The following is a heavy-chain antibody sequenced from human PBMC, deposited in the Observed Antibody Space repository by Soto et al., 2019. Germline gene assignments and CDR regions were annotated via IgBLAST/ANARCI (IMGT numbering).Heavy chain of an antibody. CDR2: MSYDGSNK. J-gene: IGHJ6*02. Sequence: GGSLRLSCAASGFSFSFYGMHWVRQAPGKGLEWVALMSYDGSNKYYADSVKGRVTISRDSSENTLYLQMNNLRDEDTAVYYCAKEQYSYGSVYYGMDVWGQGTTVIVSS. CDR3: AKEQYSYGSVYYGMDV. CDR1: GFSFSFYG. V-gene: IGHV3-30*18. D-gene: IGHD5-18*01.